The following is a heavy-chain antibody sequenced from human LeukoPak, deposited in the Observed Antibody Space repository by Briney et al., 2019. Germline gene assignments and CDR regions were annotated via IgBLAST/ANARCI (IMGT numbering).Heavy chain of an antibody. CDR3: ARDLDGGTIFDY. J-gene: IGHJ4*02. CDR2: MCYDGSDK. D-gene: IGHD4-23*01. V-gene: IGHV3-33*01. Sequence: GGALRLSCAASGFTFSSYGMHWVRQAPGKGREWVAVMCYDGSDKYYADSVKGRFTISRDNSKNTLYLQINSLRAEDTAVYYCARDLDGGTIFDYWGQGTLVTVSS. CDR1: GFTFSSYG.